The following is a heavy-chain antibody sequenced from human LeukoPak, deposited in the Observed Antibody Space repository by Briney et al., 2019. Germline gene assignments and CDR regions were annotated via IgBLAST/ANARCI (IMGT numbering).Heavy chain of an antibody. CDR3: ARDRTRGAADYYFDY. Sequence: PGGSLRLSCAASGFTFSGNAMHWVRQAPGKGLEWVAVISNSGNDKHHADTVKGRFTISRDNSKNTLYLQMNSLRAEDTALYYCARDRTRGAADYYFDYWGQGTLVTVSS. D-gene: IGHD6-13*01. CDR2: ISNSGNDK. J-gene: IGHJ4*02. CDR1: GFTFSGNA. V-gene: IGHV3-30-3*01.